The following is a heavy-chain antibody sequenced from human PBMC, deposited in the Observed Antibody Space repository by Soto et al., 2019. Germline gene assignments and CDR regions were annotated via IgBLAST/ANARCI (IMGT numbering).Heavy chain of an antibody. CDR1: GGSVSSGSYY. D-gene: IGHD1-26*01. Sequence: PSETLSLTCTVSGGSVSSGSYYWSWIRQPPGKRLEWIGYSYYSGSTNYNPSLKSRVTISVDRSKNQFFLKLSSVTAADTAVYYCARDPIRSGSYYRPWFAPWGQGTLVTVSS. V-gene: IGHV4-61*01. J-gene: IGHJ5*02. CDR2: SYYSGST. CDR3: ARDPIRSGSYYRPWFAP.